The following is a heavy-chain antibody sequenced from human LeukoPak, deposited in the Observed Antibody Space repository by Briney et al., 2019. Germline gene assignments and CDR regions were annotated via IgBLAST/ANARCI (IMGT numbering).Heavy chain of an antibody. CDR3: AGAMVRGVISNFDY. CDR1: GGSFSGYY. CDR2: INHSGST. J-gene: IGHJ4*02. Sequence: SETPSLTCAVYGGSFSGYYWSWIRQPPGKGLEWIGEINHSGSTNYNPSLKSRVTISVDTSKNQFSLKLSSVTAADTAVYYCAGAMVRGVISNFDYWGQGTLVTVSS. V-gene: IGHV4-34*01. D-gene: IGHD3-10*01.